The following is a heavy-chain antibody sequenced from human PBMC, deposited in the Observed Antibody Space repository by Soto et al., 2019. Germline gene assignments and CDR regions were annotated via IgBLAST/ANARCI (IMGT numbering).Heavy chain of an antibody. D-gene: IGHD6-6*01. V-gene: IGHV1-46*03. Sequence: ASVKVSCKASGYTFTSYYMHWVRQAPGQGLEWMGIINPSGGSTSYAQKFQGRVTMTRDTSTSTVYMELSSLRSEDTAVYYCARDVRGIAARYYYYMDVWGKGTTVTVSS. CDR2: INPSGGST. CDR3: ARDVRGIAARYYYYMDV. J-gene: IGHJ6*03. CDR1: GYTFTSYY.